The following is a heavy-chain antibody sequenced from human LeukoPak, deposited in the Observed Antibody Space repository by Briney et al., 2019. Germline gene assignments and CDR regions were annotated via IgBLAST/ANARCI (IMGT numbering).Heavy chain of an antibody. CDR2: IKQDGSEK. V-gene: IGHV3-7*01. Sequence: PGGSLRLSCAASGFTFSSYWMSWVRQAPGKGLEWVASIKQDGSEKYYVDSVKGRFTISRDNAKNSLYLQMNSLRAEDTAVYYCARDSTPDYGDALDAFDIWGQGTMVTVSS. J-gene: IGHJ3*02. CDR1: GFTFSSYW. CDR3: ARDSTPDYGDALDAFDI. D-gene: IGHD4-17*01.